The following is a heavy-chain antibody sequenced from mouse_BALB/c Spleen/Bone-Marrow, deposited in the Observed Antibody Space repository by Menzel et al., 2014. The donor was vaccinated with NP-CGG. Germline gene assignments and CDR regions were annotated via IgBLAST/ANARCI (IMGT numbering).Heavy chain of an antibody. V-gene: IGHV14-3*02. J-gene: IGHJ3*01. CDR1: GFNIKDTY. CDR2: IDPANGNT. Sequence: EVKLMESGAELMKPGASVKLSCTASGFNIKDTYMHWVKQRPEQGLEWIGRIDPANGNTKYDPKFQGKATITADTSSNTAYLQLSSLTSEDTAVYYCANYYYGSSLFAYWGQGTLVTVPA. CDR3: ANYYYGSSLFAY. D-gene: IGHD1-1*01.